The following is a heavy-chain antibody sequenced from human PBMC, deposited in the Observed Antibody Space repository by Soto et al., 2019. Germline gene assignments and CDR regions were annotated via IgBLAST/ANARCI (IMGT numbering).Heavy chain of an antibody. V-gene: IGHV3-23*01. D-gene: IGHD4-17*01. CDR1: GFTFNTYA. CDR2: ISGGGGSS. Sequence: GGSLRLSCAASGFTFNTYAMSWVRQAPGKGLEWASAISGGGGSSYYADSVKGRFTISRDNSKNTLFLQMNSLRTEDTAVYYCARDGFGEPDYWGQGTLVTVSS. J-gene: IGHJ4*02. CDR3: ARDGFGEPDY.